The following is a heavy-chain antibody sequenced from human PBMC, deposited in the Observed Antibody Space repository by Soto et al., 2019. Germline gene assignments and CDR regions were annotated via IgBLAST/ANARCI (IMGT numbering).Heavy chain of an antibody. CDR2: INQDGSEK. CDR3: ARDVGWFDP. V-gene: IGHV3-7*01. Sequence: GGSLRLSCAASGFIFNNYWMSWVRQAPGKGLEWVANINQDGSEKYYVDSVEGRFTISRDNAKKSLYLQMNSLRAEDTAVYYCARDVGWFDPWGQGSLVTVSS. J-gene: IGHJ5*02. D-gene: IGHD2-15*01. CDR1: GFIFNNYW.